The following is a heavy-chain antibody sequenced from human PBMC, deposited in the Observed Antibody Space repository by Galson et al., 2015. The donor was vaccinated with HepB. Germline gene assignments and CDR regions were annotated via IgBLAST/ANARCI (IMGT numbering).Heavy chain of an antibody. D-gene: IGHD6-13*01. Sequence: SVKVSCKASGYTFTCYGISWVRQAPGQGLEWMGWISAYNGNTNYAQKLQGRVTMTTDTSTSTAHMELRSLRSDDTAVYYCAGSRIGRIAAAGTDYYYGMDVWGQGTTVTVSS. V-gene: IGHV1-18*04. CDR3: AGSRIGRIAAAGTDYYYGMDV. CDR2: ISAYNGNT. CDR1: GYTFTCYG. J-gene: IGHJ6*02.